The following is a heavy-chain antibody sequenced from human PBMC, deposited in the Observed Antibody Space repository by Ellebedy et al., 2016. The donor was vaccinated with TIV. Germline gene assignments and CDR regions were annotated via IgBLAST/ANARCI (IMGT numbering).Heavy chain of an antibody. V-gene: IGHV4-34*01. CDR3: AREGGEFCGGDCFAP. CDR2: INHTGGT. J-gene: IGHJ5*02. D-gene: IGHD2-21*02. Sequence: MPSETLSLTCAVYGGSFSGHYWSWIRQPPGKGLEWIGEINHTGGTNDTPSLKSRVTMSVDTSKNQFSLKLRSVTAADTAVYYCAREGGEFCGGDCFAPWGQGTLVTVSS. CDR1: GGSFSGHY.